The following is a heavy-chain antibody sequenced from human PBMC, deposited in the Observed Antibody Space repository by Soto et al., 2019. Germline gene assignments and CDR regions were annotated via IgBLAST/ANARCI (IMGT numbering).Heavy chain of an antibody. D-gene: IGHD2-15*01. CDR3: AREERGRYCSGGSCLFDY. CDR2: INPNSGGT. J-gene: IGHJ4*02. Sequence: QVQLVQSGAEVKKPGASVKVSCKASGYTFTGYYMHWVRQAPGQGLEWMGWINPNSGGTNYAQKFQGRVTMTRDTSISTAYMELSRLRSDDTAVYYCAREERGRYCSGGSCLFDYWGQGTLVTVSS. CDR1: GYTFTGYY. V-gene: IGHV1-2*02.